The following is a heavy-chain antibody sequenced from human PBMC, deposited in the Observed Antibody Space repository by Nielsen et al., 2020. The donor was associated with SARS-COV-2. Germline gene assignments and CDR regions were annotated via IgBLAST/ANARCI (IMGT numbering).Heavy chain of an antibody. D-gene: IGHD4-17*01. Sequence: GGSLRLSCAASGFTFSSYGMHWVRQAPGKGLEWVAVIWYDGSNKYYADSVKGRFTISRDNSKNTLYLQMNSLRAEDTAVYYCARESHYGYYGGAFDIWGQGTMVTVSS. CDR1: GFTFSSYG. CDR3: ARESHYGYYGGAFDI. V-gene: IGHV3-33*01. CDR2: IWYDGSNK. J-gene: IGHJ3*02.